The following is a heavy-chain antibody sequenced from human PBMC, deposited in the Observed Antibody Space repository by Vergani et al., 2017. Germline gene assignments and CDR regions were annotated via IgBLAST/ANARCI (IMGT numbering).Heavy chain of an antibody. CDR2: INTNTGKP. J-gene: IGHJ4*02. CDR3: AREGYDILTGPKRGDY. V-gene: IGHV7-4-1*02. D-gene: IGHD3-9*01. Sequence: QVHLVHSGSELKKPGASVKVSCKASGYIFTKYAINWVRKAPGQGLEWMGWINTNTGKPTYAEGFTGRFVFSLDTSVSAAYLEISGLKTEDTAAYYCAREGYDILTGPKRGDYWGQGTLVTVSS. CDR1: GYIFTKYA.